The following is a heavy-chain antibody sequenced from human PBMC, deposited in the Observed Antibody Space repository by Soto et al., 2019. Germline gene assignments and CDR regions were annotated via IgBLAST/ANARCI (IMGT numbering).Heavy chain of an antibody. V-gene: IGHV1-2*02. CDR1: GYTFTGYY. CDR2: INPNSGGT. D-gene: IGHD3-22*01. CDR3: ARAGYYDSSGYPDPFDY. J-gene: IGHJ4*02. Sequence: SVKGSCRSSGYTFTGYYMHWVRQAPGQGLEWMGWINPNSGGTNYAQKFQGRVTMTRDTSISTAYMELSRLRSDDTAVYYCARAGYYDSSGYPDPFDYWGQGTLVTVSS.